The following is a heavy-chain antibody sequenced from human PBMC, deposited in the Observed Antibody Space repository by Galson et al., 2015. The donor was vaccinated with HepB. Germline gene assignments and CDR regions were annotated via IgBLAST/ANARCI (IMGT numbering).Heavy chain of an antibody. V-gene: IGHV3-48*04. D-gene: IGHD6-19*01. CDR1: GFTFSSYF. CDR2: ISTSSDTT. CDR3: ARGLAVTGNY. Sequence: SLRLSCAASGFTFSSYFMNWVRQAPGKGLEWISYISTSSDTTLYADSVKGRFSISRDNAKNSLSLQMNSLRAEDTAVYYCARGLAVTGNYWGQGTLVTVSS. J-gene: IGHJ4*02.